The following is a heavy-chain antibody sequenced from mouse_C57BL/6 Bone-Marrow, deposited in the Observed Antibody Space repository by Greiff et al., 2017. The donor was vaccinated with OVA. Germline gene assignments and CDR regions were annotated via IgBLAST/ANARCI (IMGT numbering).Heavy chain of an antibody. V-gene: IGHV1-62-2*01. CDR3: ARHEDTSGYYADYYAMDY. Sequence: QVQLQQSGAELVKPGASVKLSCKASGYTFTEYTIHWVKQRSGQGLEWIGWFYPGSGSIKYNEKFKDKATLTADKSSSTVYMELSRLTSEDSAVYFCARHEDTSGYYADYYAMDYWGQGTSVTVSS. D-gene: IGHD2-3*01. CDR1: GYTFTEYT. J-gene: IGHJ4*01. CDR2: FYPGSGSI.